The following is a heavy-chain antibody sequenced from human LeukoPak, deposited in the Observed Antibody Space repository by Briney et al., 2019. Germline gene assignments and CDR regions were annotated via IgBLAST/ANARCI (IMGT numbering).Heavy chain of an antibody. CDR2: INPDTGDT. D-gene: IGHD7-27*01. V-gene: IGHV1-2*06. Sequence: ASVKVSCKASGYTFTEYYMHWMRQAPGQGLEWMGRINPDTGDTKYAQMFQGRVILTTDTSMTTAYMELSSLRSDDTAVYCCVRLGSSHWFDPWGQGTLVTVSS. CDR1: GYTFTEYY. CDR3: VRLGSSHWFDP. J-gene: IGHJ5*02.